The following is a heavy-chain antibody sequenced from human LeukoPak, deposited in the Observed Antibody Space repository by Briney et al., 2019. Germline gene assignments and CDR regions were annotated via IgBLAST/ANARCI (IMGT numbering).Heavy chain of an antibody. Sequence: GESLKISCNRSADSFTTSCLDWVRQMSGKGLEWMGIIYPADSDSRYSPSFQGQVTISADKSISTAFLQWSSLKASDTAIYYCAALVGSFTVHGRAFDIWGQGTLVTVSS. D-gene: IGHD4-17*01. CDR1: ADSFTTSC. CDR2: IYPADSDS. J-gene: IGHJ3*02. V-gene: IGHV5-51*01. CDR3: AALVGSFTVHGRAFDI.